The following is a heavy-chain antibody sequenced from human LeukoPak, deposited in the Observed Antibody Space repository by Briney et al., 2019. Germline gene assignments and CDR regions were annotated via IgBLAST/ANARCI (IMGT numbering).Heavy chain of an antibody. CDR3: AKGDDYGDYTRSFDY. D-gene: IGHD4-17*01. CDR1: GYTFTGYY. Sequence: ASVKVSCKASGYTFTGYYMHWVRHAPGQGLEWMWWINPNSGGTNYAQKFQGRVTMTRDTSISTAYMELSRLRSDDSAVYCCAKGDDYGDYTRSFDYWGQGTLVTVSS. J-gene: IGHJ4*02. CDR2: INPNSGGT. V-gene: IGHV1-2*02.